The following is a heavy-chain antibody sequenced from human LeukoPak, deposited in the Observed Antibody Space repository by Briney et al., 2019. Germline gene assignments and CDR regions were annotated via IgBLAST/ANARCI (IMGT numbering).Heavy chain of an antibody. Sequence: GGSLRLSCAASGFTFSSYAMHWVRQAPGKGLEYVSAISSNGGSTYYANSVKGRFTISRDNSKNTLYLQMGSLRAGDMAVYYCARDNYYGSSPTVVDYWGQGTLVTVSS. J-gene: IGHJ4*02. CDR1: GFTFSSYA. CDR3: ARDNYYGSSPTVVDY. CDR2: ISSNGGST. D-gene: IGHD3-10*01. V-gene: IGHV3-64*01.